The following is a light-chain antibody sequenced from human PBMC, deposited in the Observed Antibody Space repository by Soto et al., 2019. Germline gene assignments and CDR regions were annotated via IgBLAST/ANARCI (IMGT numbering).Light chain of an antibody. V-gene: IGKV3-20*01. J-gene: IGKJ5*01. Sequence: IVLTQSPGTLSLSPGERATLSCRASQSVSSSYLAWYQQKPGQAPRLLIYGASSRATGIPDRFSGSGSETDFTLTISRLEPEDFAVYYCQQYGSSPSITFGQGTRLE. CDR1: QSVSSSY. CDR3: QQYGSSPSIT. CDR2: GAS.